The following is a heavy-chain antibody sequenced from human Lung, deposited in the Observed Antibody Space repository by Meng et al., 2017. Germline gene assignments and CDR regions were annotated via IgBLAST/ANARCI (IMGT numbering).Heavy chain of an antibody. V-gene: IGHV3-23*04. D-gene: IGHD6-19*01. J-gene: IGHJ4*02. CDR3: ARDVGGWPFDY. CDR1: GFTLSNYG. CDR2: ISGDGGNT. Sequence: EGELVESGGGWVQPGGSLRLSCEGSGFTLSNYGMSWVRQAPGKGLEWVSTISGDGGNTHYADFVKGRFTISRDNSKNTHYVQMNSLRVEDTAIYYCARDVGGWPFDYWGQGTLVTSPQ.